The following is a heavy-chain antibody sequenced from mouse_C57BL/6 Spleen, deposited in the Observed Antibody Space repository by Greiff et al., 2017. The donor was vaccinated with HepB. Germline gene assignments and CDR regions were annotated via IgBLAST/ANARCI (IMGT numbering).Heavy chain of an antibody. CDR3: AKTIYYDYDDAMDY. D-gene: IGHD2-4*01. Sequence: EVQLQESGPGLVKPSQSLSLTCSVTGYSITSGYYWNWIRQFPGNKLEWMGYISYDGSNNYNPSLKNRISITRDTSKNQFFLKLNSVTTEDTATYYCAKTIYYDYDDAMDYWGQGTSVTVSS. J-gene: IGHJ4*01. CDR2: ISYDGSN. CDR1: GYSITSGYY. V-gene: IGHV3-6*01.